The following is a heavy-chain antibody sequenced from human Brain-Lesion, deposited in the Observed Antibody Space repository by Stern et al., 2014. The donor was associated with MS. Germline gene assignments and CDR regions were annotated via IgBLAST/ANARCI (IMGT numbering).Heavy chain of an antibody. CDR3: ARDQRGITIFGVVTDYYYLGMDV. Sequence: VQLVESGAEVKKPGASVKVSCKTSGYIFTGYYIHWGRQAPGQGLEWMAWINPNTGGTKYAQKFQGRVHMSRDTSISTAYVELSSLTSDDTAVYYCARDQRGITIFGVVTDYYYLGMDVWGQGTTVTVSS. J-gene: IGHJ6*02. D-gene: IGHD3-3*01. CDR2: INPNTGGT. V-gene: IGHV1-2*02. CDR1: GYIFTGYY.